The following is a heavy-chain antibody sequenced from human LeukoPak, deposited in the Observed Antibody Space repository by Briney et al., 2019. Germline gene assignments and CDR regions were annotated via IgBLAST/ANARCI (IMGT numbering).Heavy chain of an antibody. D-gene: IGHD6-13*01. Sequence: GGSLRLSCAASGFTFSSYAMSWVRQAPGKGLEWVSAISGSGGSTYYADSVKGRITISRDNSKNTLHLQMNSLRTEDTAVYYCARVKGGIAAAGNYFDYWGQGTLVTVSS. V-gene: IGHV3-23*01. J-gene: IGHJ4*02. CDR2: ISGSGGST. CDR3: ARVKGGIAAAGNYFDY. CDR1: GFTFSSYA.